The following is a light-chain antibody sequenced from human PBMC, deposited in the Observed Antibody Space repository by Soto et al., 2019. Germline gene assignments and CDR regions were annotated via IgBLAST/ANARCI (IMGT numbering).Light chain of an antibody. CDR3: AAWDDSLNGFV. CDR1: SSNVGSNT. Sequence: QSVMTQAPSASGTPGQRLTISCSGSSSNVGSNTVNWYQQLPTTAPKLLIYSNNQRPSGVPDRFSASKSGTSASLAISGLQSEDEADYYCAAWDDSLNGFVFGTGTKLTVL. J-gene: IGLJ1*01. CDR2: SNN. V-gene: IGLV1-44*01.